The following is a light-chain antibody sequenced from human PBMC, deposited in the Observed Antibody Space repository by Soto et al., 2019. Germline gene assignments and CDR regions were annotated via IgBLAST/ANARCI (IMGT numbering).Light chain of an antibody. CDR1: QSISSY. CDR2: AAS. Sequence: QMTQSPSSLSASVGDRVTITCRASQSISSYLNWYQQKPGKAPKLLIYAASSLQSGVPSRFSGSGSGTDFTLTISSLQPEDFATYYCQQSYSTPRTFRQGTKVDIK. CDR3: QQSYSTPRT. J-gene: IGKJ1*01. V-gene: IGKV1-39*01.